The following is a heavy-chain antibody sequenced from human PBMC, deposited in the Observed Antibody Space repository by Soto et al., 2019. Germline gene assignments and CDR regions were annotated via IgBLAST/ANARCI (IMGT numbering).Heavy chain of an antibody. Sequence: QVQLVQSGAEVKKPGASVKVSCKASGYSFTSYGISWVRQAPGQGPEWMGWISGHNCNTNQPQSHQGRVTMTTDTSRNTAYMEMRSLRSDDTAVYYCARHRFNYYDDTVYYYFDYWGQGTLVTVSS. CDR2: ISGHNCNT. J-gene: IGHJ4*02. CDR1: GYSFTSYG. D-gene: IGHD3-22*01. V-gene: IGHV1-18*04. CDR3: ARHRFNYYDDTVYYYFDY.